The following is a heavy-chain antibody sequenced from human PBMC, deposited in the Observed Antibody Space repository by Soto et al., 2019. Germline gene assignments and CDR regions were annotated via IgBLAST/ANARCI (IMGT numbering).Heavy chain of an antibody. CDR2: IYYSGST. CDR3: ARGAGYNFDY. D-gene: IGHD5-12*01. Sequence: SETLSLTCTVSGGSISSYYWSCIRQPPGKGLEWIGYIYYSGSTNYNPSLKSRVTISVDTSKNQFSLKLSSVTAADTAVYYCARGAGYNFDYWGQGTLVTVSS. V-gene: IGHV4-59*01. J-gene: IGHJ4*02. CDR1: GGSISSYY.